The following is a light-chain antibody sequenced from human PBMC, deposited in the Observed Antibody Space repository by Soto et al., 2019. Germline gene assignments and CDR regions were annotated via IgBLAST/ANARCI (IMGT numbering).Light chain of an antibody. CDR3: QQYTNWPPYT. CDR2: DAS. Sequence: EIVMTQSPATLSVSPGERATLSCRASQSVSSNLAWYQQKSGQAPRLLIYDASTRATGIPARFSGSGSGTDFTLTISSLQAEDSAVYYCQQYTNWPPYTFGQGTKLEIK. J-gene: IGKJ2*01. CDR1: QSVSSN. V-gene: IGKV3D-15*01.